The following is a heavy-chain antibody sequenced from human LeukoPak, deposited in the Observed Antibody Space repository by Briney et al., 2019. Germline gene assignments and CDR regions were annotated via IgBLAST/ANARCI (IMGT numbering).Heavy chain of an antibody. J-gene: IGHJ4*02. V-gene: IGHV3-30*02. CDR1: GFTFSSYW. Sequence: PGGSLRLSCAASGFTFSSYWMSWVRQAPGKGLEWVAFIRYDGSNKYYADSVKGRFTISRDNSKNTLYLQMNSLRAEGTAVYYCTGSSFDYWGQGTLVTVSS. CDR2: IRYDGSNK. CDR3: TGSSFDY. D-gene: IGHD3-10*01.